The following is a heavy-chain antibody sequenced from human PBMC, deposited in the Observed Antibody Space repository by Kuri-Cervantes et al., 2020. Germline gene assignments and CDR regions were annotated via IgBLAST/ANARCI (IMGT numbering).Heavy chain of an antibody. J-gene: IGHJ4*02. V-gene: IGHV3-11*04. CDR2: ISSSGSTI. Sequence: GESLKISCAASGFTFSDYYMSWIRQAPGKGLEWVSYISSSGSTIYYADSVKGRFTISRDNAATSLYLQMNDLRDEDTAVYYCVRGEGYDTLTGYSYFDNWGQGTLVTVSS. D-gene: IGHD3-9*01. CDR3: VRGEGYDTLTGYSYFDN. CDR1: GFTFSDYY.